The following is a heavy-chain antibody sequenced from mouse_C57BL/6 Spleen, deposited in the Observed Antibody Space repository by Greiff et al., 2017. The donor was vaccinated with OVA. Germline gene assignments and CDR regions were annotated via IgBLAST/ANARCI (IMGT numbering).Heavy chain of an antibody. CDR2: IDPSDSYT. CDR1: GYTFTSYW. D-gene: IGHD2-5*01. J-gene: IGHJ3*01. Sequence: VQLQQPGAELVKPGASVKLSCKASGYTFTSYWMQWVKQRPGQGLEWIGEIDPSDSYTNYNQKFKGKATLTVDTSSTTAYMQLSSLTSEDSAVYYCAFYYSNYVSYWGQGTLVTVSA. V-gene: IGHV1-50*01. CDR3: AFYYSNYVSY.